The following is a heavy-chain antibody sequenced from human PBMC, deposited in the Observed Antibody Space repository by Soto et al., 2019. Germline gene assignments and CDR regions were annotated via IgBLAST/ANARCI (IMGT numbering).Heavy chain of an antibody. CDR2: ISYSGST. J-gene: IGHJ4*02. Sequence: QVQLQESGPGLVKPSETLSLTCTVSGGSISSYYWSWIRQPPGKGLEWIGYISYSGSTNYNPSLKSRVPNSVDTSKNQASLILSSVTAADPAVYYCARQHRVALHYFDFWGLGTLVTVSS. CDR1: GGSISSYY. D-gene: IGHD5-12*01. V-gene: IGHV4-59*08. CDR3: ARQHRVALHYFDF.